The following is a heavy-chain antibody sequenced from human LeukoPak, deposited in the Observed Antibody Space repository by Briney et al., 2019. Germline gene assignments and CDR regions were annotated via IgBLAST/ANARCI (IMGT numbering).Heavy chain of an antibody. CDR3: AREVLTWSDAFDI. J-gene: IGHJ3*02. CDR1: GFTFSSYS. V-gene: IGHV3-21*01. CDR2: ISSSSSYI. Sequence: PGGSLGLSCAASGFTFSSYSMNWVRQAPGKGLEWVSSISSSSSYIYYADSVKGRFTISRDNAKNSLYLQMNSLRAEDTAVYYCAREVLTWSDAFDIWGQGTMVTVSS. D-gene: IGHD2-15*01.